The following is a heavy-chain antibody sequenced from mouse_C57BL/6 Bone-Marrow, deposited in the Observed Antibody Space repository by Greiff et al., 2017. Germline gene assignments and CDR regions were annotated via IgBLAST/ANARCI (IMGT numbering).Heavy chain of an antibody. D-gene: IGHD2-1*01. Sequence: VQLKESGPGLVKPSQSLSLTCSVTGYFITSGYYWNWIRQFPGNKLEWMGYISYDGSNNYNPSLKNRISITRDTSKNQFFLKLNSVTTEDTATYYCAYGNPFAYWGQGTLVTVSA. CDR1: GYFITSGYY. V-gene: IGHV3-6*01. CDR2: ISYDGSN. J-gene: IGHJ3*01. CDR3: AYGNPFAY.